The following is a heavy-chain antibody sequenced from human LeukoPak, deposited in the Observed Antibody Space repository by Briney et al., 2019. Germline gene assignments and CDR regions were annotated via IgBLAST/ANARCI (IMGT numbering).Heavy chain of an antibody. D-gene: IGHD3-3*01. CDR2: INYSGNT. V-gene: IGHV4-39*07. CDR3: ASTNY. J-gene: IGHJ4*02. Sequence: SETLSLTCTVSGGSISSSSYYWGWIRQPPGKGLQWIGSINYSGNTYYNPSLKSRVTISVDTSKNQFSLKLSSVTAADTAVYYCASTNYWGQGTLVTVSS. CDR1: GGSISSSSYY.